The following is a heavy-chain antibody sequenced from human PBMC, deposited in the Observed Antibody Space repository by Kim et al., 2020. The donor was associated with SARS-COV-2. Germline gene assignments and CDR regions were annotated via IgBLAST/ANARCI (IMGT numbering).Heavy chain of an antibody. V-gene: IGHV3-30*02. Sequence: GRFTISRDNCKNTLYLQMNSLRAEDTAVYYCANEPRYYGPPDYYYYYRDGWGKGTTVTVSS. D-gene: IGHD3-10*01. J-gene: IGHJ6*03. CDR3: ANEPRYYGPPDYYYYYRDG.